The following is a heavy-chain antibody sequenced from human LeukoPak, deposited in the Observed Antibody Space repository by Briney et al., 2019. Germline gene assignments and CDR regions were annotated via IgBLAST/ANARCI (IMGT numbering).Heavy chain of an antibody. CDR2: IYPGDSDT. J-gene: IGHJ4*02. CDR3: ARSGSITMVRGVIITKGFDY. CDR1: GYSFTSYW. V-gene: IGHV5-51*01. D-gene: IGHD3-10*01. Sequence: GESLKISCKGSGYSFTSYWIGWVRQMSGKGLEWMGIIYPGDSDTRYSPSFQGQVTISADKSISTAYLQWSSLKASDTAMYYCARSGSITMVRGVIITKGFDYWGQGTLVAVSS.